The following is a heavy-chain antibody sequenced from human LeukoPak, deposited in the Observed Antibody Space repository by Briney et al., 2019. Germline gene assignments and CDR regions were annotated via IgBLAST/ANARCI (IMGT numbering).Heavy chain of an antibody. D-gene: IGHD3-10*01. Sequence: ASVKVSCKASGYTFTGYYMHWVRQAPGQGLEWMGWINPNSGGTNYAQKFQGRVTMTRDTSISTAHMELSRLRSDDTAVYYCARAMVRGVIITVNDAFDIWGQGTMVTASS. V-gene: IGHV1-2*02. CDR2: INPNSGGT. CDR1: GYTFTGYY. CDR3: ARAMVRGVIITVNDAFDI. J-gene: IGHJ3*02.